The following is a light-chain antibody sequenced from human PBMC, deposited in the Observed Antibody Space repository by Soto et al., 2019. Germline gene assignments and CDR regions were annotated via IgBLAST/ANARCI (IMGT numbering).Light chain of an antibody. CDR2: GVT. J-gene: IGLJ1*01. Sequence: QSVLTQPPSASGSPGQSVTISCTGTSSDVGGYNYVSWYQQHPGKAPKLMIYGVTKRPSGVPDRFSGSKSGNTASLTVSGLQAEDEAYYYCSSYAGSNNYVFGTGTKVTX. CDR1: SSDVGGYNY. V-gene: IGLV2-8*01. CDR3: SSYAGSNNYV.